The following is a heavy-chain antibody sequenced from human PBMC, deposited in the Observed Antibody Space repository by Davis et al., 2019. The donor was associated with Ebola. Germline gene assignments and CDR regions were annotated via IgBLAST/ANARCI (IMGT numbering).Heavy chain of an antibody. CDR3: ARGDMTTAMPNYYYGMDV. CDR2: IHHFGST. CDR1: SGSFSGYY. V-gene: IGHV4-34*01. J-gene: IGHJ6*02. D-gene: IGHD4-17*01. Sequence: MPSETLSLTCAVYSGSFSGYYWTWVRQHPGGGLEWFGQIHHFGSTNYNPSPKSRVTMSVDTSKNQFSLKLSSLTAADTAVYYCARGDMTTAMPNYYYGMDVWGQGTTVTVSS.